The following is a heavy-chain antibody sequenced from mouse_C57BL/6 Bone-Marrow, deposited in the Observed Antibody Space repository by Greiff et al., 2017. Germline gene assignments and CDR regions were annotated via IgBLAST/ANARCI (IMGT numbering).Heavy chain of an antibody. CDR1: GYTFTSYG. J-gene: IGHJ1*03. Sequence: QVQLKESGAELARPGASVKLSCKASGYTFTSYGISWVKQSTGQGLEWIGEISPRSGNTYYNEKFKGKATLTADKSSSTAYMELRSLTSEDSAVYFCARLGYYGSSSCWYFDVWGTGTTVTVSS. D-gene: IGHD1-1*01. CDR3: ARLGYYGSSSCWYFDV. V-gene: IGHV1-81*01. CDR2: ISPRSGNT.